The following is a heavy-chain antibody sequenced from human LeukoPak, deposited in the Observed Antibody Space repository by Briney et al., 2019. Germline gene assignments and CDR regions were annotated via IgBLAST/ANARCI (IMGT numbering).Heavy chain of an antibody. Sequence: GGSLRLSCAASGFTVSNNYMSWVRQAPGKGLEWVSVIYSGGSTYYADSVKGRFTISRDNSKNTLYLQMNSLRAEDTAVYYCARDASIVGELDYWGQGTLVTVSS. CDR1: GFTVSNNY. J-gene: IGHJ4*02. V-gene: IGHV3-66*01. CDR2: IYSGGST. D-gene: IGHD1-26*01. CDR3: ARDASIVGELDY.